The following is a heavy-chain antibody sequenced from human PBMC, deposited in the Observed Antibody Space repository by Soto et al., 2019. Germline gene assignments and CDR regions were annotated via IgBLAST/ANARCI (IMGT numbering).Heavy chain of an antibody. CDR3: ASADVPAAIEGWFDP. V-gene: IGHV3-21*01. D-gene: IGHD2-2*01. Sequence: EVQLVESGGGLVKPGGSLRLSCAASGFTFSSYSMNWVRQAPGKGLEWVSSISSSSSYIYYADSVKGRFTISRDNAKNSLYLQMNSLRAEDTAVYYCASADVPAAIEGWFDPWGQGTLVTVSS. CDR2: ISSSSSYI. J-gene: IGHJ5*02. CDR1: GFTFSSYS.